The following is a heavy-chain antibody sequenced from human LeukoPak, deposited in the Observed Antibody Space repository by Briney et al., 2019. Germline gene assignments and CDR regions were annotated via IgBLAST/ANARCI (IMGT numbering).Heavy chain of an antibody. CDR1: GFTFSSYS. J-gene: IGHJ4*02. V-gene: IGHV3-21*01. D-gene: IGHD2-8*01. CDR2: ISSSSSYI. Sequence: GGSLRLSCAASGFTFSSYSMNWVRQAPGKGLEWVSSISSSSSYIYYADSVKGRFTISRDNAKNSLYLQMNSLRAEDTAVYYCASGRCTNGVCYKGYYWGQGILVTVSS. CDR3: ASGRCTNGVCYKGYY.